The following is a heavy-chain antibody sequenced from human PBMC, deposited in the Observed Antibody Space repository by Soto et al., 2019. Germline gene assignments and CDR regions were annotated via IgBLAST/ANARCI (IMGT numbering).Heavy chain of an antibody. Sequence: QLQLQESGSGLVKPSQTLSLTCAVSGGSISSGGYSWSWIRQPPGKGLEWIGYIYHSGSTYYNPSQXXRVTRSVDRSKNQFSLKLSSVTAADTAVYYGARGQVVAAQHWGQGTLVTVSS. CDR1: GGSISSGGYS. CDR3: ARGQVVAAQH. V-gene: IGHV4-30-2*01. CDR2: IYHSGST. J-gene: IGHJ4*02. D-gene: IGHD2-15*01.